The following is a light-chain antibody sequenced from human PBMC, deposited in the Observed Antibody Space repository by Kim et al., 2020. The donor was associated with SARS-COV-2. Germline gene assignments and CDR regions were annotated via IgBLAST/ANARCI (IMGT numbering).Light chain of an antibody. J-gene: IGLJ2*01. CDR1: SLRSYY. CDR3: NSRDSSDNHVV. V-gene: IGLV3-19*01. CDR2: GKN. Sequence: SSELTQDPAVSVALGQTVRITCQGDSLRSYYPSWYQQKPGQAPLLVIYGKNNRPSGIPDRFSGSSSGNTASLTITGAQAEDEADYYCNSRDSSDNHVVFGGGTQLTVL.